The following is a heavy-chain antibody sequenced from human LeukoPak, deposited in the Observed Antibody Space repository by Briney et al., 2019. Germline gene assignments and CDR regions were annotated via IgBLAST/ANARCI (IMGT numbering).Heavy chain of an antibody. CDR1: GFTFSDYY. CDR2: ISSSGSTI. D-gene: IGHD3-10*01. V-gene: IGHV3-11*04. J-gene: IGHJ6*02. Sequence: PGGSLRLSCAASGFTFSDYYMSWIRQAPGKGLEWVSYISSSGSTIYYADSVKGRFTISRDNAKNSLYLQMNSLRAEDTAVYYCAREWPVGFGDNYYYGMDVWGQGTTVTVSS. CDR3: AREWPVGFGDNYYYGMDV.